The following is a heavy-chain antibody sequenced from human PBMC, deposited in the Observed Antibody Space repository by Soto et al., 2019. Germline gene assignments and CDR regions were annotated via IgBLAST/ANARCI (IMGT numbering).Heavy chain of an antibody. D-gene: IGHD2-15*01. CDR3: ARTPQPYCSGGSCLFDY. CDR2: ISSSSSYI. V-gene: IGHV3-21*01. J-gene: IGHJ4*02. CDR1: GFTFSSYS. Sequence: PGGSLRLSCAASGFTFSSYSMNWVRQAPGKGLEWVSSISSSSSYIYYADSVKGRFTISRDNAKNSLYLQMNSLRAEDTAVYYCARTPQPYCSGGSCLFDYWGQGTLVTVSS.